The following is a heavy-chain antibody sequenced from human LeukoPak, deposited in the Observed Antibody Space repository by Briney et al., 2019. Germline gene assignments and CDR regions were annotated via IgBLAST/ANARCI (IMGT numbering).Heavy chain of an antibody. D-gene: IGHD1-26*01. V-gene: IGHV1-69*05. J-gene: IGHJ4*02. CDR3: ARESGYSGSHLYYFDY. CDR1: GGTFSSYA. CDR2: IIPIFGTA. Sequence: GASVKVSCKASGGTFSSYAISWVRQAPGQGLEWMGGIIPIFGTANYAQKFQGRVTITTDESTSTAYMELSSLRSEDTAVYYCARESGYSGSHLYYFDYWGQGTLVTVSS.